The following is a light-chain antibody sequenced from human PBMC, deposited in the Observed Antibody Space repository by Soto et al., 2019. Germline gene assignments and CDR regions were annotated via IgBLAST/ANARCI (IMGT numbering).Light chain of an antibody. CDR2: DAS. V-gene: IGKV3-11*01. Sequence: EIVLTQSPGTLSLSPGERATISCRASQSVSRYLAWYQQKPGQAPRLLIYDASNRATGIPARFSGSGSGTEFTLTLSSLESEDFAVYYCQQRSNWPPITFGQGTRLEIK. J-gene: IGKJ5*01. CDR1: QSVSRY. CDR3: QQRSNWPPIT.